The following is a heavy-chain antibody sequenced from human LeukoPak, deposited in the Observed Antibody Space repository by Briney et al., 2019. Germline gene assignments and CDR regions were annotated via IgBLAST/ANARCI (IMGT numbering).Heavy chain of an antibody. Sequence: PSETLSLTCTVSGGSISSSSYYWGWIRQPPGKGLEWIGSIYYSGSTYYNPSLKSRVTISVDTSKNQFSLKLSSVTAADTAVYYCASADSSSLPYYFDYWGQGTLVTVSS. CDR3: ASADSSSLPYYFDY. CDR1: GGSISSSSYY. V-gene: IGHV4-39*07. CDR2: IYYSGST. J-gene: IGHJ4*02. D-gene: IGHD6-13*01.